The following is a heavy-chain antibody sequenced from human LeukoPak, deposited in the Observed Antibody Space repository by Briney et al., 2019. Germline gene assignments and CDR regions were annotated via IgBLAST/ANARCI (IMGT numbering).Heavy chain of an antibody. J-gene: IGHJ4*02. V-gene: IGHV4-34*01. Sequence: SETLSLTCAVYGGSFSGYYWSWIRQPPGKGLEWIGEINHSGSTNYNPSLKSRVTISVDTSKNQFSLKLSSVTAADTAVYYCARTPYCGGDCYSSEGDCFDYRGQGTLVTVSS. CDR2: INHSGST. CDR1: GGSFSGYY. CDR3: ARTPYCGGDCYSSEGDCFDY. D-gene: IGHD2-21*02.